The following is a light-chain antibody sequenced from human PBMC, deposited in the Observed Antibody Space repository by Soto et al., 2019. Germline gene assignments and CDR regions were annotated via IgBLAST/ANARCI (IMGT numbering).Light chain of an antibody. V-gene: IGLV2-11*01. J-gene: IGLJ2*01. CDR3: CSYAGFYTPVV. CDR1: RGEVGAYKF. Sequence: QSALTRPRSVSGYPGQSVTISCTGTRGEVGAYKFVSWYQKHPGKAPKLVIYDVDKRPSGVPDRFSGSKSGNTASLPISGLQADDEPDYYCCSYAGFYTPVVLGGATKRTVL. CDR2: DVD.